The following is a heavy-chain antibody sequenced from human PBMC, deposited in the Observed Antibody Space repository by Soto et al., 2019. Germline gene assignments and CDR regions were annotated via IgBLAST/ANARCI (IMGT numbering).Heavy chain of an antibody. V-gene: IGHV3-74*01. CDR3: ARGLYGAYGQDF. CDR1: GFTFSNYW. D-gene: IGHD4-17*01. Sequence: EVQLVESGENLVQPGGSLRLSCAASGFTFSNYWIHWVRQAPGKGQVWVSRIKGDEITTNYADSVKGRFTISRDNAKNTVFLQMHSLRAEDTALYYCARGLYGAYGQDFWGQGILVTVSS. J-gene: IGHJ4*02. CDR2: IKGDEITT.